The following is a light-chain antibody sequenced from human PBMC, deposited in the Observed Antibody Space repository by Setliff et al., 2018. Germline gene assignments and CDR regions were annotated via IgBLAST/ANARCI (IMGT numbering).Light chain of an antibody. CDR3: CSYAGSYTWI. CDR1: SSDVGGYNY. V-gene: IGLV2-11*01. CDR2: DVS. Sequence: QSALTQPRSVSGSPGQSVTISCTGTSSDVGGYNYVSWYQQHPGKAPKLMIYDVSKRPSGVPDRFSGSKSGYTASLTISGLQTEDEADYYCCSYAGSYTWIFGGGTKSPS. J-gene: IGLJ2*01.